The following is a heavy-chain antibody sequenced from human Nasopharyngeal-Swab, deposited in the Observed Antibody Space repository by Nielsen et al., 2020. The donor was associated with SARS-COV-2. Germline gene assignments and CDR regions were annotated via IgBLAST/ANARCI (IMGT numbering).Heavy chain of an antibody. J-gene: IGHJ5*02. D-gene: IGHD3-3*01. CDR3: ATSTPLVRSAWFDP. V-gene: IGHV1-24*01. Sequence: SVKVSCKVSGYTLTELSMHWVRQAPGKGLEWMGGFDPEDGETIYAQKFQGRVTMTEDTSTDTAYMELSSLRSEDTAVYYCATSTPLVRSAWFDPWGQGTLVTVSS. CDR1: GYTLTELS. CDR2: FDPEDGET.